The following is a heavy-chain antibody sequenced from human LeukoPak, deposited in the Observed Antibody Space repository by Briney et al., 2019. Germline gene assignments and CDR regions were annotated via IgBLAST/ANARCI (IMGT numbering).Heavy chain of an antibody. CDR1: GFTFSDYY. J-gene: IGHJ4*02. Sequence: GGSLRLSCAASGFTFSDYYMSWIRQAPGKGLEWVSYISSSGSTIYYADSVKGRFTIPRDNAKNSLYLQMNSLRAEDTAVYCCAGRSYGPSPDYWGQGTLVTVSS. D-gene: IGHD5-18*01. CDR3: AGRSYGPSPDY. V-gene: IGHV3-11*04. CDR2: ISSSGSTI.